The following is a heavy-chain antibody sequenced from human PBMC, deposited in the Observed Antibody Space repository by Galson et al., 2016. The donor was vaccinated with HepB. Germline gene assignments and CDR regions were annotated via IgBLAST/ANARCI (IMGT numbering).Heavy chain of an antibody. CDR1: GFSLSTSGVG. CDR2: IHWDDDR. J-gene: IGHJ4*02. CDR3: AHRMHLTGFFYFDY. Sequence: PALVKPTQTLTLTCTVSGFSLSTSGVGVGWIRQPPGKALEWLALIHWDDDRRYSPSLKSRLTITKDTSKNQVVLTMTNMDPVDTATYYCAHRMHLTGFFYFDYWGQGSLVTVSS. D-gene: IGHD3-9*01. V-gene: IGHV2-5*02.